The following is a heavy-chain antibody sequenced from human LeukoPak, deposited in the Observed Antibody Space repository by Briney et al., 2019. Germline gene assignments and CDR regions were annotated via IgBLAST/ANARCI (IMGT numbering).Heavy chain of an antibody. CDR3: AKVQNGGVLDAFDI. J-gene: IGHJ3*02. CDR1: GFTFDDYG. V-gene: IGHV3-23*01. D-gene: IGHD3-16*01. Sequence: PGGSLRLSCAASGFTFDDYGMSWVRQAPGKGLEWVSAISGSGGSTYYADSVKGRFTISRDNSKNTLYLQMNSLRAEDTAVYYCAKVQNGGVLDAFDIWGQGTMVTVSS. CDR2: ISGSGGST.